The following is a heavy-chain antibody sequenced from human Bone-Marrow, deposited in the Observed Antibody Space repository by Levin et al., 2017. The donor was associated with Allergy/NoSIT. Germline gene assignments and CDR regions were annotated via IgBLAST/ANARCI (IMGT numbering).Heavy chain of an antibody. CDR2: ITGSGRYT. J-gene: IGHJ1*01. Sequence: GESLKISCAASGLTFSSYAMAWVRQAPGKGLEWVAGITGSGRYTYYADSVKGRFIISRDNIKNTLNLQVQSLRAGDTAIYYCAKEDYYDSSGFGHWGQGTLVTVS. V-gene: IGHV3-23*01. CDR3: AKEDYYDSSGFGH. CDR1: GLTFSSYA. D-gene: IGHD3-22*01.